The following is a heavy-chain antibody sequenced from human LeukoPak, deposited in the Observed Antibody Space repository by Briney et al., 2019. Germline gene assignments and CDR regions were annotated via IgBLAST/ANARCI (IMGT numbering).Heavy chain of an antibody. J-gene: IGHJ4*02. CDR1: GDSISSRNW. V-gene: IGHV4-4*02. Sequence: PSETLSLTCSVSGDSISSRNWWTWVRQPPEKGLEWIGEIYHTGSTNYNPSLKSRVTISVDTSKNQFSLKLSSVTAADTAVYYCARGGRAVVHWGQGTLVTVSS. CDR2: IYHTGST. D-gene: IGHD6-19*01. CDR3: ARGGRAVVH.